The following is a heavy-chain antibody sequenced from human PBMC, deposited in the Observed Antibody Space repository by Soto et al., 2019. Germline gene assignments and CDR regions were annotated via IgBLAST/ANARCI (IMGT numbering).Heavy chain of an antibody. CDR3: ARDPYYYDSSGYSS. CDR2: ISYDGSNK. CDR1: GFTFSSYA. V-gene: IGHV3-30-3*01. Sequence: PGGSLRLSCAASGFTFSSYAMHWVRQAPGKGLEWVAVISYDGSNKYYADSVKGRFTISRDNSKNTLYLQMSSLRAEDTAVYYCARDPYYYDSSGYSSWGQGNLVTVSS. D-gene: IGHD3-22*01. J-gene: IGHJ5*02.